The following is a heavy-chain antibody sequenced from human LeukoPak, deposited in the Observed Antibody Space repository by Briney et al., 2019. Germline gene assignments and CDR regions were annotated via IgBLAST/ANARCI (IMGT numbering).Heavy chain of an antibody. D-gene: IGHD1-26*01. CDR1: GFTFSSYG. V-gene: IGHV3-30*03. J-gene: IGHJ4*02. CDR3: TTDLAGIVGATIDY. CDR2: ISYDGSNK. Sequence: PGGSLRLSCAASGFTFSSYGMHWVRQAPGKGLEWVAVISYDGSNKYYADSVKGPFTISRDNSKNTLYLQMNSLKTEDTAVYYCTTDLAGIVGATIDYWGQGTLVTVSS.